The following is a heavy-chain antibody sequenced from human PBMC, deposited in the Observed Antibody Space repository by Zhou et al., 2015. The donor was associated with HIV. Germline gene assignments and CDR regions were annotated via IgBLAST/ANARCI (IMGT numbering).Heavy chain of an antibody. CDR2: IVPFFGTA. CDR3: AREGWGSWYFDL. D-gene: IGHD7-27*01. J-gene: IGHJ2*01. CDR1: GGTFSNHG. Sequence: QVQLEQSGAEVKKPGSSVKVSCKASGGTFSNHGISWVRQAPGQGLEWMGGIVPFFGTANYAQKFQGRVTITADKSTSTAYMELSSLRSEDTAAYYCAREGWGSWYFDLWGRGTLVSVSS. V-gene: IGHV1-69*06.